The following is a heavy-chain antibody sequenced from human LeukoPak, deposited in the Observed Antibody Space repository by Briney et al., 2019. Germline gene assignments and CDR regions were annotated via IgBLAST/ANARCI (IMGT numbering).Heavy chain of an antibody. D-gene: IGHD5-18*01. CDR2: INPNSGGT. J-gene: IGHJ4*02. CDR1: GYTFTSYD. CDR3: ARDPTASSPFDY. Sequence: GASVKVSCKASGYTFTSYDINWVRQSTGQGLEWMGWINPNSGGTNYAQKFQGRVTMTRDTSISTAYMELSRLRSDDTAVYYCARDPTASSPFDYWGQGTLVTVSS. V-gene: IGHV1-2*02.